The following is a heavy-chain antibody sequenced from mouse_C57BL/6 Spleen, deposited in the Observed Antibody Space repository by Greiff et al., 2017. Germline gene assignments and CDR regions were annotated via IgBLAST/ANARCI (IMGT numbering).Heavy chain of an antibody. V-gene: IGHV1-80*01. CDR2: IYPGDGDT. D-gene: IGHD1-1*01. CDR3: ARGGSSYWYFDV. CDR1: GYAFSSYW. Sequence: VQLQQSGAELVKPGASVKISCKASGYAFSSYWMNWVKQRPGKGLEWIGQIYPGDGDTNYNGKFKGKATLTADKSSSTAYMQRSSLTSEDSAVYFCARGGSSYWYFDVWGTGTTVTVSS. J-gene: IGHJ1*03.